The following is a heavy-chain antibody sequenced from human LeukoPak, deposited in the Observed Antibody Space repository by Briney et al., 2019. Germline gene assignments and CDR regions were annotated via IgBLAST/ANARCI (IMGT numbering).Heavy chain of an antibody. CDR1: AFTFSGHA. D-gene: IGHD3-22*01. CDR2: LASDGSNK. J-gene: IGHJ4*02. CDR3: AKGSSNYYFGGLDS. V-gene: IGHV3-30*04. Sequence: PGRSLRLSCAASAFTFSGHAMHWVRQAPGKGLDWVAALASDGSNKGYADSVKGRFTISRDNSKNTLYLQMDSLRPEDTALYYCAKGSSNYYFGGLDSWGPGTLVTVSS.